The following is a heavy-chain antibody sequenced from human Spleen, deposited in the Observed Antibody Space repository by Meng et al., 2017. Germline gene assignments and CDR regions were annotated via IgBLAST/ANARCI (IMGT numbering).Heavy chain of an antibody. V-gene: IGHV4-59*12. J-gene: IGHJ4*02. D-gene: IGHD2-21*02. CDR2: IYYSGST. Sequence: GSLRLSCTVSGGSISSYYWSWIRQPPGKGLEWIGYIYYSGSTNYNPSLKSRVTISVDTSKNQFSLKVRSVTAADTAVYYCARYHLTFDYWGQGTLVTVSS. CDR1: GGSISSYY. CDR3: ARYHLTFDY.